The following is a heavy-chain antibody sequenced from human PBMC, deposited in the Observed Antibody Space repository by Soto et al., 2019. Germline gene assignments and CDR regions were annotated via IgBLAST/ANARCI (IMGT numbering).Heavy chain of an antibody. V-gene: IGHV1-69*01. D-gene: IGHD1-26*01. CDR3: ASLSGSYSDRYYYYYYGMDV. Sequence: QVQLVQSGVEVKKPGSSVKVSCKASGGTFSSYAISWVRQAPGQGLEWMGGIIPIFGTANYAQKFQGRVTITADESTSTAYMELSSLRSEDTAVYYCASLSGSYSDRYYYYYYGMDVWGQGTTVTVSS. CDR1: GGTFSSYA. J-gene: IGHJ6*02. CDR2: IIPIFGTA.